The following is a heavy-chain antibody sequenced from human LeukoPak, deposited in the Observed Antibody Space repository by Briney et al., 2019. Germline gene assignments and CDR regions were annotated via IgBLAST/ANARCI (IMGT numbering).Heavy chain of an antibody. V-gene: IGHV3-64*01. CDR1: GFTFSSYA. D-gene: IGHD4-17*01. Sequence: GGSLRLSCAASGFTFSSYAMHWVRQAPGKGLEYVSAISSNGGSTYYANSVKGRFTISRDNSKNTLYLQIGSLRAEDMAVYYCARGDGDYANDYWGQGTLVTVSS. CDR3: ARGDGDYANDY. J-gene: IGHJ4*02. CDR2: ISSNGGST.